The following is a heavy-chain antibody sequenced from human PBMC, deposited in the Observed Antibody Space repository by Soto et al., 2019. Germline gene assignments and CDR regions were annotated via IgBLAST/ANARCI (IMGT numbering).Heavy chain of an antibody. J-gene: IGHJ3*02. D-gene: IGHD6-13*01. CDR3: AKDSFGRGSSSWKNDAFYI. Sequence: EVQLLESGGGLVQPGGSLRLSCAASGFTFSSYAMSWVRQAPWKGLEWVSSIGVSGGSTYYAAFVQGRFTISRDNSTNTLYLQRNSRRAEDTAVYYCAKDSFGRGSSSWKNDAFYIWGQRTMVTVSS. CDR1: GFTFSSYA. CDR2: IGVSGGST. V-gene: IGHV3-23*01.